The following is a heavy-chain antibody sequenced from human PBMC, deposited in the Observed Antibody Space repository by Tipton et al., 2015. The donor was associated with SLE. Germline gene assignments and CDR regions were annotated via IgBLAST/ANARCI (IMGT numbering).Heavy chain of an antibody. Sequence: TLSLTCTVSGGSVSSGYSYWSWIRQPAGKGLEWIGSIFVSGVTNYNPSLKSRVTISIDTSQNQFSRKLTSVTAADTAVYYCAKDSGDYDFGQDSWGRGTLVTVSS. CDR2: IFVSGVT. CDR3: AKDSGDYDFGQDS. V-gene: IGHV4-61*02. D-gene: IGHD3-3*01. CDR1: GGSVSSGYSY. J-gene: IGHJ4*02.